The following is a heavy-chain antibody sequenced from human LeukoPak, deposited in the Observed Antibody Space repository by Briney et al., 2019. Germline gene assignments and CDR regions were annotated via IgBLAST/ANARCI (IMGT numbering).Heavy chain of an antibody. J-gene: IGHJ3*02. CDR3: ARSGYSYGADAFDI. CDR1: GGSISSSSYY. V-gene: IGHV4-39*07. CDR2: IYYSGST. D-gene: IGHD5-18*01. Sequence: SETLSLTCTVSGGSISSSSYYWGWIRQPPGKGLEWIGSIYYSGSTNYNPSLKSRVTISVDTSKNQFSLKVSSVTAADTAVYYCARSGYSYGADAFDIWGQGTMVTVSS.